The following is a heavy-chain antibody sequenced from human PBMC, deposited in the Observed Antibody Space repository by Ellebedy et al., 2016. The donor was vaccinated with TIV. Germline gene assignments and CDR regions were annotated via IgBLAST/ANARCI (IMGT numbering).Heavy chain of an antibody. J-gene: IGHJ6*02. Sequence: GESLKISCAASGFTFSSYWMTWVRQAPGKGLEWVANIKQDGSENYYVDSVKGRFTISRDNAKNSLDLQMNSLRAEDTAVYYCARANVMDVWGQGTTVTVSS. CDR1: GFTFSSYW. CDR2: IKQDGSEN. CDR3: ARANVMDV. V-gene: IGHV3-7*01.